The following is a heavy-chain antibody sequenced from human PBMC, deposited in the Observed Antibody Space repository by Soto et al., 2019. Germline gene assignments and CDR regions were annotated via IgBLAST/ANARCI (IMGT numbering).Heavy chain of an antibody. CDR2: ISWNSNSI. CDR1: GFTFDHYA. CDR3: ARGPTTTDWFDP. D-gene: IGHD1-1*01. Sequence: GGSLRLSCAASGFTFDHYAMHWVRQAPGKGLEWVSGISWNSNSINYADSVKGRFTISRDNAKNSLYLHMNSLKSEDTAFYYCARGPTTTDWFDPWGQGTLVTVSS. J-gene: IGHJ5*02. V-gene: IGHV3-9*01.